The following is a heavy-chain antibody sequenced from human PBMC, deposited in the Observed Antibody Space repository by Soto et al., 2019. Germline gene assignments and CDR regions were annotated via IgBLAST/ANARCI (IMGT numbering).Heavy chain of an antibody. D-gene: IGHD3-10*01. CDR1: GYSFTSYW. J-gene: IGHJ3*02. CDR2: IYPGDSDT. CDR3: ARQTTMVRNAFDI. Sequence: GESLKISCKGSGYSFTSYWIGWVRQMPGKGLEWMGIIYPGDSDTRYSPSFQGQVTISADKSISTAYLQWSSLKASDTAMYYCARQTTMVRNAFDIWGQGTMVTVSS. V-gene: IGHV5-51*01.